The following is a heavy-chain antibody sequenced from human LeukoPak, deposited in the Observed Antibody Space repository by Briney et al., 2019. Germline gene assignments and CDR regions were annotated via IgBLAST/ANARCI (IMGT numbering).Heavy chain of an antibody. CDR1: GGSFSGYY. Sequence: SETLSLTCAVYGGSFSGYYWSWIRQPPGKGLEWIGEINHSGSTNHNPSLKSRVTISVDTSKNQFSLKLSSVTAADTDVYYCASFSGSYYFDYWGQGTLVTVSS. V-gene: IGHV4-34*01. CDR3: ASFSGSYYFDY. D-gene: IGHD1-26*01. J-gene: IGHJ4*02. CDR2: INHSGST.